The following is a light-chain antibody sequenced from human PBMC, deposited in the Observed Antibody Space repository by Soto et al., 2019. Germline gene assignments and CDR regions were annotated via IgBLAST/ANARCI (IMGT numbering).Light chain of an antibody. CDR2: AAS. CDR1: QSVNRGH. CDR3: QDFGSLPYT. V-gene: IGKV3-20*01. J-gene: IGKJ2*01. Sequence: LVLTQSPGTLPLSPGERATLSCSASQSVNRGHFAWYHQKPGQAPRLLIYAASTRATGVPDRFSGSGSVTDFTLTISRLEPEDFAVYYWQDFGSLPYTFGQGTKLEIK.